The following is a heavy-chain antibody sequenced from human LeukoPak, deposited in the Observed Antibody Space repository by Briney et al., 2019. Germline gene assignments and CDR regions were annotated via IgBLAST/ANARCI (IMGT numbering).Heavy chain of an antibody. Sequence: SVKVSCKASGYTFTGYYMHWVRQAPGQGLEWMGRIIPILGIANYAQKFQGRVTITADKSTSTAYMELSSLRSEDTAVYYCARDHPSSSWYELYYHGMDVWGQGTTVTVSS. CDR2: IIPILGIA. J-gene: IGHJ6*02. CDR1: GYTFTGYY. V-gene: IGHV1-69*04. D-gene: IGHD6-13*01. CDR3: ARDHPSSSWYELYYHGMDV.